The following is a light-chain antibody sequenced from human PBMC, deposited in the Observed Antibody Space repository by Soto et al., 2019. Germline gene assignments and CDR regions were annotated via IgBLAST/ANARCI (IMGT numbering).Light chain of an antibody. V-gene: IGLV2-8*01. CDR3: YSYAGNNSV. CDR2: EVT. CDR1: SSDVGGWNY. J-gene: IGLJ1*01. Sequence: QSALTQPPSASGSPGQSVTISCTGTSSDVGGWNYVSWYQQHPGKAPKLMIYEVTKRPSGVPDRFSGSKSGNTASLTVSGLLAEDEADYYCYSYAGNNSVFGTGTKV.